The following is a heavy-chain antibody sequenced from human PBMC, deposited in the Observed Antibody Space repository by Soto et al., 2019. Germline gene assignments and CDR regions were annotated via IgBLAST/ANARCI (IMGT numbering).Heavy chain of an antibody. CDR3: AKPTYCSSTSCFVPDY. V-gene: IGHV3-23*01. J-gene: IGHJ4*02. Sequence: GGSLRLSCAASGFTFSSYAMSWVRQAPGKGLEWVSAISGSGGSTYYADSVKGRFTISRDNSKNTLYLQMNSLRAEDTAVYYCAKPTYCSSTSCFVPDYWGQGTLVTVSS. CDR1: GFTFSSYA. CDR2: ISGSGGST. D-gene: IGHD2-2*01.